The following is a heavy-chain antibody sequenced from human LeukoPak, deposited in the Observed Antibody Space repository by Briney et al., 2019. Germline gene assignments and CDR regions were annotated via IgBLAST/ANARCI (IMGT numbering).Heavy chain of an antibody. D-gene: IGHD6-19*01. Sequence: PGGSLRLSCAASGFTFSSYAMSWVRQAPGKGLEWVSAISGSGGSTYYADSVKGRFTISRDNSKNTLYLQMNSLRAEDTAVYYCAKYKFGYSSVWYTLFDPWGQGTLVTVSS. CDR3: AKYKFGYSSVWYTLFDP. J-gene: IGHJ5*02. V-gene: IGHV3-23*01. CDR2: ISGSGGST. CDR1: GFTFSSYA.